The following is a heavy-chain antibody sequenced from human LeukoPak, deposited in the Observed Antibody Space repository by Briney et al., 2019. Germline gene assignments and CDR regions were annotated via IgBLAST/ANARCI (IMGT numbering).Heavy chain of an antibody. J-gene: IGHJ3*02. CDR2: VYTSGST. Sequence: SETLSLTCTVSGGSISSYYWSWIRQPAGKGLEWIGSVYTSGSTNYNPSLKSRVTMSVDTSKNQFSLKLSSVTAADTAVYYCARDQHSRSWYWGWAFDIWGQGTMVTVSS. CDR1: GGSISSYY. D-gene: IGHD6-13*01. CDR3: ARDQHSRSWYWGWAFDI. V-gene: IGHV4-4*07.